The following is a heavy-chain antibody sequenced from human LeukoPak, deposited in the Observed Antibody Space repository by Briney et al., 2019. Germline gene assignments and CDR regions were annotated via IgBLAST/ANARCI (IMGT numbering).Heavy chain of an antibody. V-gene: IGHV4-34*01. Sequence: PSETLSLTCAVYGGSFSGDYWTWIRQPPGKGLEWIGEINHSGGTNYNPSLKSRVTISVDTSKNQFSLKLSSVTAAGTAVYYCARGHPLLDYWGQGTLVTVSS. J-gene: IGHJ4*02. CDR2: INHSGGT. CDR1: GGSFSGDY. CDR3: ARGHPLLDY. D-gene: IGHD2-21*02.